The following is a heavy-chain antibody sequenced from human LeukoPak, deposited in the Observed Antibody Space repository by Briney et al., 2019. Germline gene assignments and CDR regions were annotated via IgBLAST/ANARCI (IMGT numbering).Heavy chain of an antibody. CDR3: ARTGAGYYYYYMDV. Sequence: SETLSLTCTVSGYSISSGYYWGWIRQPPGMGRGEIGTIYRSGSTYSNPSLRGRVTISVDTSKNQFSLKLSSVTAADTAVYYCARTGAGYYYYYMDVWGKGTTVTVSS. J-gene: IGHJ6*03. V-gene: IGHV4-38-2*02. D-gene: IGHD1-26*01. CDR1: GYSISSGYY. CDR2: IYRSGST.